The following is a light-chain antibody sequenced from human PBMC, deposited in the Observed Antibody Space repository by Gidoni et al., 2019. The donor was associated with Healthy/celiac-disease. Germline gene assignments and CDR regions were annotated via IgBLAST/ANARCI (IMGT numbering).Light chain of an antibody. J-gene: IGKJ2*01. V-gene: IGKV1-5*01. CDR2: DAS. CDR1: QSINSW. Sequence: DIPMTPSPSTLSASVGDRVTSTCRASQSINSWLAWYHQKPGKAPKLLLYDASSLERGGPSRFSGSGSGTAFTLTISSLLPADFATYYCQQYNSYSYTFGQXTKLEIK. CDR3: QQYNSYSYT.